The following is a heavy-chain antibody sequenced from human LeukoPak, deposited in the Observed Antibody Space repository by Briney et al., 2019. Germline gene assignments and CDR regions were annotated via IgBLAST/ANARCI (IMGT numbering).Heavy chain of an antibody. CDR3: ARVEGLGGRKIDY. Sequence: SETLSLTCAVSGGSIRSSNWWSWVRQPPGKGLEWIGEIYHSGSTNYNPSLKSRVTISVDKSKNQFSLKLSSVTAADTAVYYCARVEGLGGRKIDYWGQGTLVTVSS. CDR2: IYHSGST. D-gene: IGHD1-14*01. V-gene: IGHV4-4*02. CDR1: GGSIRSSNW. J-gene: IGHJ4*02.